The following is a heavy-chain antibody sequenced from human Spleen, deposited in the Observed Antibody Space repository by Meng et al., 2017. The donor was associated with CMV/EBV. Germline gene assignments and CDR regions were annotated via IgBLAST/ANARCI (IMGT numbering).Heavy chain of an antibody. D-gene: IGHD2-2*01. J-gene: IGHJ3*02. Sequence: FTFSSYSMNWVRQAPGKGLEWVSSISSSSSYIYYADSVKGRFTISRDNAKNSLYLQMNSLRAEDTAVYYCARDYCSSTSCQGVAFDIWGQGTMVTVSS. CDR1: FTFSSYS. CDR3: ARDYCSSTSCQGVAFDI. V-gene: IGHV3-21*01. CDR2: ISSSSSYI.